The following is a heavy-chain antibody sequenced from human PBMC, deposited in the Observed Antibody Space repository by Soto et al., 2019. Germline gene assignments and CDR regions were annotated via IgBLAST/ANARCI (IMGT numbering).Heavy chain of an antibody. J-gene: IGHJ4*02. Sequence: GGSLRLSCAASGFTFSSYAMSWVRQAPGKGLEWVSAISGSGGSTYYADSVKGRFPISRDNSKNTLYLQMNSLRAEDTAVYYCAKGGGGSLTPDRGFDYWGQGTLVTVSS. CDR2: ISGSGGST. D-gene: IGHD3-16*01. CDR1: GFTFSSYA. V-gene: IGHV3-23*01. CDR3: AKGGGGSLTPDRGFDY.